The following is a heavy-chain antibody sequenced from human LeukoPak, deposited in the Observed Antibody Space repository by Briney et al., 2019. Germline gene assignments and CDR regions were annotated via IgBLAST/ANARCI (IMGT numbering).Heavy chain of an antibody. V-gene: IGHV3-48*01. J-gene: IGHJ4*02. CDR2: ISSSSSTI. CDR1: GFTFSSYA. CDR3: ARGRDRRYDY. Sequence: GGSLRLSCAASGFTFSSYAMSWVRQAPGRGLEWVSYISSSSSTIYYADSVKGRFTISRDNAKNSLYLQMNSLRAEDTAVYYCARGRDRRYDYWGQGTLVTVSS.